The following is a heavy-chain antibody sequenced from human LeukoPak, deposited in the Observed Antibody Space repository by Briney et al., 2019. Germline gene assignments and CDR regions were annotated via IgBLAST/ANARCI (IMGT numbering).Heavy chain of an antibody. CDR2: IGGSGGST. D-gene: IGHD6-13*01. J-gene: IGHJ4*02. V-gene: IGHV3-23*01. Sequence: PGGSLDSSCEASESTLSSYAMGWARRPPGKGLEGVSAIGGSGGSTYYADSVKGRFTISRDNSKNTLYLQMNSLRAEDTAVYYCAKGLRIAAAIDYWGQGTLVTVSS. CDR3: AKGLRIAAAIDY. CDR1: ESTLSSYA.